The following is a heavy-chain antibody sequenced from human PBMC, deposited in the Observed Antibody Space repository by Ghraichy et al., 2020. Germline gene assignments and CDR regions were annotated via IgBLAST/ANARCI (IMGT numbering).Heavy chain of an antibody. CDR1: GFTFSSYA. CDR3: AKEHLYYYGSGSYRLDP. J-gene: IGHJ5*02. CDR2: ISGSGGST. V-gene: IGHV3-23*01. Sequence: GGSLRLSCAASGFTFSSYAMSWVRQAPGKGLEWVSAISGSGGSTYYADSVKGRFTISRDNSKNTLYLQMNSLRAEDTAVYYCAKEHLYYYGSGSYRLDPWGQGTLVTVSS. D-gene: IGHD3-10*01.